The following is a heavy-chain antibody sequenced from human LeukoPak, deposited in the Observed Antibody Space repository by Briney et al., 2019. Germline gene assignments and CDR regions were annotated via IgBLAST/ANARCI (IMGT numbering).Heavy chain of an antibody. J-gene: IGHJ6*02. CDR1: GGSFSDYY. V-gene: IGHV4-59*01. CDR3: ARTRRHYYGSGKNLTPWPAGLDV. CDR2: SGST. Sequence: AETLSLTCTVSGGSFSDYYCTWLRQPPGTGLELIGYSGSTNYNPSLKSRVTISIDTSKRHFSLTLGSVTAADTAVYYCARTRRHYYGSGKNLTPWPAGLDVWGQGTTVTVS. D-gene: IGHD3-10*01.